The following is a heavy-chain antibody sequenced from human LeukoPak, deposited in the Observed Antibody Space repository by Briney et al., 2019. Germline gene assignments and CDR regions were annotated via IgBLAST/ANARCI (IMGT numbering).Heavy chain of an antibody. CDR3: TTDEDYYDSSTNFDY. Sequence: PGGSLRLSCAASGLTLSNAWMNWVRQAPGKGLEWVGRIKSKTDGGTTDYAAPVKGRFTISRDDSKNTLYLQMNSLKTEDTAVYYCTTDEDYYDSSTNFDYWGQGTLVTVSS. J-gene: IGHJ4*02. CDR1: GLTLSNAW. CDR2: IKSKTDGGTT. V-gene: IGHV3-15*07. D-gene: IGHD3-22*01.